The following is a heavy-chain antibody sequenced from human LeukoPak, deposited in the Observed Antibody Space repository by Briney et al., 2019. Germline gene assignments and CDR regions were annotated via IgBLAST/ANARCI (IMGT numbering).Heavy chain of an antibody. D-gene: IGHD1-26*01. Sequence: SETLSLTCTVSGGSLSNYYWSWIRQPPGKGLEWIGYIYYSGSTNYNPSLKSRVTISVDTSKNQFSLKLSSVTAADTAVYYCARQVYSGSYYAFDYWGQGTLVTVSS. CDR1: GGSLSNYY. CDR2: IYYSGST. V-gene: IGHV4-59*08. J-gene: IGHJ4*02. CDR3: ARQVYSGSYYAFDY.